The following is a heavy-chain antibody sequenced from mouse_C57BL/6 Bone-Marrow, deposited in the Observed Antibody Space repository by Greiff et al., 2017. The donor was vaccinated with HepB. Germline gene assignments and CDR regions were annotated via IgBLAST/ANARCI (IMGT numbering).Heavy chain of an antibody. CDR1: GYTFTSYW. V-gene: IGHV1-64*01. CDR3: AREDYSNYGWYFDV. D-gene: IGHD2-5*01. CDR2: IHPNSGST. Sequence: VKLQQPGAELVKPGASVKLSCKASGYTFTSYWMHWVKQRPGQGLEWIGMIHPNSGSTNYNEKFKSKATLTVDKSSSTAYMQLSSLTSEDSAVYYCAREDYSNYGWYFDVWGTGTTVTVSS. J-gene: IGHJ1*03.